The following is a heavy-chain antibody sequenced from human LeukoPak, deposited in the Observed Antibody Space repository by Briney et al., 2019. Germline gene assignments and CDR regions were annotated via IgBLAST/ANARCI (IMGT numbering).Heavy chain of an antibody. Sequence: PGGPLRLSCAASGFSFSGDWMHWVRQAPGKGLVWVSHVSSAGYTTRYADSVKGRFTISRDNAKNTLYLQMNSLRAEDTAVYYCARERYSSSSRARWFDPWGQGTLVTVSS. CDR3: ARERYSSSSRARWFDP. V-gene: IGHV3-74*01. CDR1: GFSFSGDW. CDR2: VSSAGYTT. J-gene: IGHJ5*02. D-gene: IGHD6-6*01.